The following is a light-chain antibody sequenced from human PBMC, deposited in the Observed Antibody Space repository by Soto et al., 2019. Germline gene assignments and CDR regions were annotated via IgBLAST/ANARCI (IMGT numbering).Light chain of an antibody. V-gene: IGKV1-5*03. CDR2: KAS. J-gene: IGKJ1*01. CDR1: ESISNF. CDR3: QPYNSYSRT. Sequence: DIQMTQSPSTLSAYVGDRVTITCRASESISNFLAWYQQKPGKAPNLLIYKASSLESGVPSRFSGSGSGTEFTLTISSLQPDDFATYYCQPYNSYSRTFGQGTKVDI.